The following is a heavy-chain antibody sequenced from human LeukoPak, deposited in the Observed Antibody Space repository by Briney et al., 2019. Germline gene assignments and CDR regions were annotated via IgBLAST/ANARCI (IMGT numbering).Heavy chain of an antibody. CDR1: GGSISSYY. J-gene: IGHJ4*02. V-gene: IGHV4-4*07. D-gene: IGHD3-22*01. CDR2: IYTSGSS. CDR3: ARGPRGYDSSGPWPYYFDY. Sequence: PSETLSLTCTVSGGSISSYYWSWIRQPAGKGLEWIGRIYTSGSSNYNPSLKSRVTMSVDTSKNQFSLKLSSVTAADTAVYYCARGPRGYDSSGPWPYYFDYWGQGTLVTVSS.